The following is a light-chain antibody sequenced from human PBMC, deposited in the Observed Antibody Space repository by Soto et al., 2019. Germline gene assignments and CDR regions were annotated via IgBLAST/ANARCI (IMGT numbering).Light chain of an antibody. CDR3: SSYTSSSTTV. J-gene: IGLJ1*01. CDR1: SSDVGGYNY. Sequence: QSVLTQPASVSGSPGQSITISCTGTSSDVGGYNYVSWYQQHPGKAPKLMIYDVSNRPSGVSNRFSGSKSGNTASLTISGFQAEYEADYYCSSYTSSSTTVFGTGPKVTDL. V-gene: IGLV2-14*01. CDR2: DVS.